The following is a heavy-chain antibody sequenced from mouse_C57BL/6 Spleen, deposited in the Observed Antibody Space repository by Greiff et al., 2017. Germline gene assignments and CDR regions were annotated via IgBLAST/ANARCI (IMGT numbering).Heavy chain of an antibody. D-gene: IGHD5-1*01. Sequence: QVQLQQSGPGLVQPSQSLSITCTVSGFSLTSYGVHWVRQSPGQGLEWLGVLWSGGSTDYNAAFISRLSISKDNSKSQVFLKITSLQADDTAIYYCARTPHCSTSYDLDYWGQGTTLTVSS. CDR1: GFSLTSYG. CDR2: LWSGGST. J-gene: IGHJ2*01. V-gene: IGHV2-2*01. CDR3: ARTPHCSTSYDLDY.